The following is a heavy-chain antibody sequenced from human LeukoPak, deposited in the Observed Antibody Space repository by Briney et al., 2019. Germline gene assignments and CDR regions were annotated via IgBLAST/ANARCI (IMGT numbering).Heavy chain of an antibody. CDR1: GGSVSSGGFY. V-gene: IGHV4-31*03. CDR2: IYYSGRT. CDR3: ARSSDYGDYD. Sequence: SQTLSLTCTVSGGSVSSGGFYWTWIRQHPGKGLEWLGYIYYSGRTYYNPSLKSRITISLDTSENRFSLNLTSVSAADTAFYYCARSSDYGDYDWGQGTLVTVSS. D-gene: IGHD4-17*01. J-gene: IGHJ4*02.